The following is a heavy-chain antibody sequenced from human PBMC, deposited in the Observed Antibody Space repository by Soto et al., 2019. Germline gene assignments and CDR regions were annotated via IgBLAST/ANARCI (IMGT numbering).Heavy chain of an antibody. J-gene: IGHJ5*02. CDR1: GFSLTSGPAG. Sequence: QITLKESGPSLLKPTQTLTLTCTFSGFSLTSGPAGVGWIRQPPGKALEWLALIYWDGERRYSPSLKSRLTITKDTSKDQVVLTMTNMDPVDTGTYYCAHTRGGGNSACFYAWGQGTLVTVSS. CDR3: AHTRGGGNSACFYA. V-gene: IGHV2-5*02. D-gene: IGHD2-21*02. CDR2: IYWDGER.